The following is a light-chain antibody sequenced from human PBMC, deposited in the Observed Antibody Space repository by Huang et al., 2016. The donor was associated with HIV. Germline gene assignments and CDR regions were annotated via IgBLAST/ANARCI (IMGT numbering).Light chain of an antibody. V-gene: IGKV3-15*01. CDR3: QQHNSWPRT. CDR1: QSVGSY. J-gene: IGKJ1*01. Sequence: EIVMTQSPATLSVSPGERATLSCRASQSVGSYLAWDQQRRGQAPRLLIYAATTRATGIPARFSGSGSGTVFTLTVSSLQSEDFAVYYCQQHNSWPRTFGQGTRV. CDR2: AAT.